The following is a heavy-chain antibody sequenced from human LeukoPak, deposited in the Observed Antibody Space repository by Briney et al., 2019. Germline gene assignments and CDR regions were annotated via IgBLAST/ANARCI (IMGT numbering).Heavy chain of an antibody. CDR1: GFTFSSYA. CDR3: ARDYYGSGSLFDY. J-gene: IGHJ4*02. D-gene: IGHD3-10*01. V-gene: IGHV3-21*01. Sequence: GGSLRLSCAASGFTFSSYAMNWVRQAPGKGLEWVSSISSSSSYIYYADSVKGRFTISRDNAKNSLYLQMNSLRAEDTAVYYCARDYYGSGSLFDYWGQGTLVTVSS. CDR2: ISSSSSYI.